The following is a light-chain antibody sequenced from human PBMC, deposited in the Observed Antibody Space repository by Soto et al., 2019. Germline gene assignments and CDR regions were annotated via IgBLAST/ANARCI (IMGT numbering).Light chain of an antibody. CDR3: QQYVHKIT. CDR2: DAS. V-gene: IGKV1-33*01. J-gene: IGKJ4*01. Sequence: DIQMTQSPSSLSASVGDRVTITCQASQDISNHFHWYQQKPGKAPELLIYDASNLETGVPSRFSGSGSGADFTFTISSLRPDDIATYYCQQYVHKITFGGGTKVDIK. CDR1: QDISNH.